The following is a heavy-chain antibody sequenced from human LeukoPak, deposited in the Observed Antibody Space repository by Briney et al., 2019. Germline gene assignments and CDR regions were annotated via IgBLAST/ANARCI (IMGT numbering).Heavy chain of an antibody. J-gene: IGHJ3*02. D-gene: IGHD3-10*01. CDR3: ARGLIKVRGVFPDHDAFDI. CDR1: GLSFSRYG. V-gene: IGHV3-53*01. CDR2: IYSGGST. Sequence: HPGESLRLSCAASGLSFSRYGMNWVRQAPGKGLEWVSVIYSGGSTYYADSVKGRFTISRDNSKNTLYLQMNSLRAEDTAVYYCARGLIKVRGVFPDHDAFDIWGQGTKVTVSS.